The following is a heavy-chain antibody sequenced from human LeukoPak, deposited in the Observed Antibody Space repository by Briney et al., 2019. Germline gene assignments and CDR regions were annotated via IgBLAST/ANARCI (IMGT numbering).Heavy chain of an antibody. J-gene: IGHJ5*02. CDR1: GYSISSGYY. CDR3: AKSNAWDWFDP. Sequence: KPSETLSLTCTVSGYSISSGYYWGWIRQPPGKGLEWIGSIYHSGSTYYNPSLKSRVTISVDTSKNQFSLKLSSVTAADTAVYYCAKSNAWDWFDPWGQGTLVTVSS. CDR2: IYHSGST. D-gene: IGHD4-11*01. V-gene: IGHV4-38-2*02.